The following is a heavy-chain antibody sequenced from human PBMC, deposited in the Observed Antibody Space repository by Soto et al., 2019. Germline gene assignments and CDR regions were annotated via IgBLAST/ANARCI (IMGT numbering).Heavy chain of an antibody. V-gene: IGHV4-59*08. Sequence: SCKASGYTFTNYGISWVRQAPGQGPEWIGYIHYSGDTNYSPSLKSRVTISVDTSKNQFSLKLSSVTAADTAVYYCAGDSTSSRFFSWGQGTLVTVSS. CDR2: IHYSGDT. CDR3: AGDSTSSRFFS. CDR1: GYTFTNYG. D-gene: IGHD6-6*01. J-gene: IGHJ5*02.